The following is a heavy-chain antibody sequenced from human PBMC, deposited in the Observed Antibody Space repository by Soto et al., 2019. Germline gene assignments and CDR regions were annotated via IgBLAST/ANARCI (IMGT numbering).Heavy chain of an antibody. CDR3: AKPGSSSWYGDAFDI. CDR2: ISGSGGST. J-gene: IGHJ3*02. D-gene: IGHD6-13*01. CDR1: GXTLSSYS. V-gene: IGHV3-23*01. Sequence: GSLRLSCAASGXTLSSYSMSWVRQAPGKGLEWVSAISGSGGSTYYADSVKGRFTISRDNSKNTLYLQMNSLRADDTAVYYCAKPGSSSWYGDAFDIWGQGTMVTVSS.